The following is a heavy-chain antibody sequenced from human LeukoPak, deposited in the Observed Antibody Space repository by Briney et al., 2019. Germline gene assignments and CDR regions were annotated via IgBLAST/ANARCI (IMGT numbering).Heavy chain of an antibody. D-gene: IGHD1-26*01. V-gene: IGHV1-46*01. Sequence: AXGQGLEXXGIINPSGGSTSYAQKFQGRVTMTRDTSTSTVYMELSSLRSEDTAVYYCASQSGSSRPPSDYWGQGTLVTVSS. J-gene: IGHJ4*02. CDR2: INPSGGST. CDR3: ASQSGSSRPPSDY.